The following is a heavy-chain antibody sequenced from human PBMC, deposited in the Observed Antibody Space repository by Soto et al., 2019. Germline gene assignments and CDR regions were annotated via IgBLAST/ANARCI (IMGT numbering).Heavy chain of an antibody. V-gene: IGHV4-59*01. CDR3: ARSPPYSSGWYYFDY. CDR2: IYYSGST. D-gene: IGHD6-19*01. J-gene: IGHJ4*02. Sequence: SETLSLTCTVSGGSISSYYWSWIRQPPGKGLEWIGYIYYSGSTNYNPSLKSRVTISVDTSKNQFSLKLSSVTAADTAVYYCARSPPYSSGWYYFDYWGQGTLVTVSS. CDR1: GGSISSYY.